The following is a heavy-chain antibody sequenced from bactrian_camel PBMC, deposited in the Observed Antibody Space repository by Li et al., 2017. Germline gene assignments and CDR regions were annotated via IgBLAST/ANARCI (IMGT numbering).Heavy chain of an antibody. CDR2: IHSDGST. CDR3: AADTTSDCYTASWSYSVGRDRVDH. CDR1: GSIYGTLC. V-gene: IGHV3S10*01. D-gene: IGHD3*01. Sequence: VQLVESGGGSVQAGGSLRLSCATSGSIYGTLCMGWVRQAPGKGLEWVSAIHSDGSTYYGDSVKGRFTISRDNAKNTLYLQLNNLKPEDTAMYVCAADTTSDCYTASWSYSVGRDRVDHWGQGTQVTVS. J-gene: IGHJ4*01.